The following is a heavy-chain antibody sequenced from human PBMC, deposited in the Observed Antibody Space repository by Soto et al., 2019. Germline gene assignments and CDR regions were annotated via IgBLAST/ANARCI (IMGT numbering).Heavy chain of an antibody. CDR1: GYLFPIYH. D-gene: IGHD2-21*02. J-gene: IGHJ5*02. CDR2: IDPSDSRT. CDR3: ARLGWGCGGDCVNNHASWFDP. V-gene: IGHV5-10-1*01. Sequence: VEYLKPYCEAPGYLFPIYHISWVRQMPGKGLEWVGKIDPSDSRTMYRPSSRARITISVDKSISTAYLQWSSLKASDTAMYYCARLGWGCGGDCVNNHASWFDPWGQGTLVTVSS.